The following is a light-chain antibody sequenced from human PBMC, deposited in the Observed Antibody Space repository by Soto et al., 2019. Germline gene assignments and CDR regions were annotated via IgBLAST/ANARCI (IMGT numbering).Light chain of an antibody. V-gene: IGLV1-44*01. CDR2: SNN. CDR1: SSNIGSTS. CDR3: AAWDNSLSGWV. Sequence: QSVLTQPPSASGTPGQRVTISCSGSSSNIGSTSVYWYQQLPGTVPKLLIYSNNRRPSGVPDRLSGSKSGTSASLAISGLQSEDEADYYCAAWDNSLSGWVFGGGTQLTVL. J-gene: IGLJ3*02.